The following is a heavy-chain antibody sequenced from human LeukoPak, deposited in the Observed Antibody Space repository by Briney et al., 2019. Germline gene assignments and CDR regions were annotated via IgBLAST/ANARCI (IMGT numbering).Heavy chain of an antibody. Sequence: PSETLSLTCSVSGGSISSSSYYWGWVRQPPGKGLEWIGTIYYRGSTYYIPSLKSRVTISVDTSKNQFTLKLSSVTAADTAVYYCARGPSLRFLEWLSMKRAFDYWGQGTLVTVSS. CDR3: ARGPSLRFLEWLSMKRAFDY. D-gene: IGHD3-3*01. CDR1: GGSISSSSYY. J-gene: IGHJ4*02. CDR2: IYYRGST. V-gene: IGHV4-39*01.